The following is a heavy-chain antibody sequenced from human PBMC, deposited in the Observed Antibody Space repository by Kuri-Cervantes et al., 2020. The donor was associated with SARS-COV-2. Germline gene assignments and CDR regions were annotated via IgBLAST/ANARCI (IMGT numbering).Heavy chain of an antibody. CDR3: ARGSILLWFGESPPDY. CDR1: GGSISSSSYY. CDR2: INHSGST. V-gene: IGHV4-39*07. Sequence: SETLSLTCTVSGGSISSSSYYWGWIRQPPGKGLEWIGEINHSGSTNYNPSLKSRVTISVDTSKDQFSLKLSSVTAADTAVYYCARGSILLWFGESPPDYWGQGTLVTVSS. D-gene: IGHD3-10*01. J-gene: IGHJ4*02.